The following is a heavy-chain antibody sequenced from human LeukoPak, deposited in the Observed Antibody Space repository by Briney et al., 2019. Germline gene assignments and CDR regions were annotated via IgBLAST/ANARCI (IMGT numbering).Heavy chain of an antibody. D-gene: IGHD6-19*01. V-gene: IGHV1-2*02. CDR2: INPNSGGT. CDR3: ALGYSSGWYFKSYYGMDV. CDR1: GYTFTDYY. Sequence: GPSVSLSCKASGYTFTDYYLHWVRQAPGQGLEWMGWINPNSGGTSYAQKFQGRLTMTRDTSISTAYMELSRLRSDDTAVYYCALGYSSGWYFKSYYGMDVWAQRTTVTVSS. J-gene: IGHJ6*01.